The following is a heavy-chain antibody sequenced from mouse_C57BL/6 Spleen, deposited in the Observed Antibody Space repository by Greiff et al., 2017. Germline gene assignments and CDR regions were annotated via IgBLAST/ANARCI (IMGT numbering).Heavy chain of an antibody. J-gene: IGHJ4*01. CDR3: ATMVTRAMDY. V-gene: IGHV1-69*01. CDR2: IDPSDIYT. Sequence: QVQLQQPGSELVMPGASVKLSCKASGYTFTSYWMHWVKQRPGQGLEWIGEIDPSDIYTNYNQKFKGKSTLTVDKSSSTAYMQLGSLTSEDSAVYYCATMVTRAMDYWGQGTSVTVSS. D-gene: IGHD2-2*01. CDR1: GYTFTSYW.